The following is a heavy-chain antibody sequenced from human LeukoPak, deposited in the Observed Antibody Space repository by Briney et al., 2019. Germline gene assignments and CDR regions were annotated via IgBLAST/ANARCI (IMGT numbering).Heavy chain of an antibody. V-gene: IGHV3-33*08. J-gene: IGHJ4*02. Sequence: GGSLRLSCAASGFTFSSYSMNWVRQAPGKGLEWVAVIWYDGSNKYYADSVKGRFTISRDNSKNTLYLQMNSLRAEDTAVYYCARAPTTVPYFDYWGQGTLVTVSS. CDR3: ARAPTTVPYFDY. CDR2: IWYDGSNK. CDR1: GFTFSSYS. D-gene: IGHD4-17*01.